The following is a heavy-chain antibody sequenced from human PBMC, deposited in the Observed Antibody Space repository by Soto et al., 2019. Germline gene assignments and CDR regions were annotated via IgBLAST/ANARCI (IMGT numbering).Heavy chain of an antibody. CDR3: ARPGRDWGALHY. D-gene: IGHD7-27*01. Sequence: QVQLRESGPGLVKPSETLSLTCTVSNDSISTYYWTWIRQPPGKGLEWIGFIYYSGSTNYNPSLQSRVTISVDTSKNQFSLKMNSVTAADTAVYYCARPGRDWGALHYWGQGTLVTVSS. V-gene: IGHV4-59*08. J-gene: IGHJ4*02. CDR2: IYYSGST. CDR1: NDSISTYY.